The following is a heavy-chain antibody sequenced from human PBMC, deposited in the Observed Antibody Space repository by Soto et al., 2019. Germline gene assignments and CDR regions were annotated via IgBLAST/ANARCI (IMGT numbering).Heavy chain of an antibody. Sequence: ASVKVSCKASGYTFTGYYMHWVRQAPGQGLEWMGWINPNSGGTNYAQKFQGRVTMTRDTSISTAYMELSRLRSDDTAVYYCAREGRSSYYYYGMDVWGQGTTVTVSS. CDR2: INPNSGGT. J-gene: IGHJ6*02. D-gene: IGHD6-13*01. V-gene: IGHV1-2*02. CDR3: AREGRSSYYYYGMDV. CDR1: GYTFTGYY.